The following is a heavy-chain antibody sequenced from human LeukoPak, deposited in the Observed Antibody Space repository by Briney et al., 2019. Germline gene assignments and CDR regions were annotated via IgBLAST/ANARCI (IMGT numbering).Heavy chain of an antibody. CDR2: IYYSVST. CDR3: ARVGYDSSGSYKMDY. V-gene: IGHV4-59*01. J-gene: IGHJ4*02. D-gene: IGHD3-22*01. CDR1: GGSISSYY. Sequence: SETLSLTCTVSGGSISSYYWSWIRQPPGKGLEWIGYIYYSVSTNYNPSLKSRVTISVDTSKNQFSLKLSSVTAADAAVYYCARVGYDSSGSYKMDYWGQGTLVTVSS.